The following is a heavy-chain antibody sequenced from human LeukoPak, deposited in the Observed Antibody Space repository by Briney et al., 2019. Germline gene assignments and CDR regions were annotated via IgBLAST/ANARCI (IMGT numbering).Heavy chain of an antibody. J-gene: IGHJ6*04. Sequence: PSETLSLTCAVYGGSFSGCYWSWIRQPPGKGLEWIGEINHSGSTNYKPPLKSRATISVDTSKNQFSLKLSSVTAADTAVYYCARGPGGYCSSTSCYYYGMDVWGKGTTVTVSS. CDR1: GGSFSGCY. CDR3: ARGPGGYCSSTSCYYYGMDV. D-gene: IGHD2-2*01. CDR2: INHSGST. V-gene: IGHV4-34*01.